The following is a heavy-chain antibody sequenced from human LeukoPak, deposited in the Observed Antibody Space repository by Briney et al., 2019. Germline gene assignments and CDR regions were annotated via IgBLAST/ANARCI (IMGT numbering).Heavy chain of an antibody. CDR1: GFTFSTYA. V-gene: IGHV3-30*04. D-gene: IGHD3-3*01. J-gene: IGHJ4*02. CDR2: ISYHGSDK. Sequence: GGSLRLSCAASGFTFSTYAMHWVRQAPGKGLEWVALISYHGSDKYYADSVKGRFTISRDNSKNTLYLQMNSLRAEDTAVYYCARDAYYDFWSGYPRYFDYWGQGTLVTVSS. CDR3: ARDAYYDFWSGYPRYFDY.